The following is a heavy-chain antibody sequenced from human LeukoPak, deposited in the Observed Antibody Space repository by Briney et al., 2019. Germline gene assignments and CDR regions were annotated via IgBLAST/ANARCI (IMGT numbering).Heavy chain of an antibody. V-gene: IGHV3-23*01. J-gene: IGHJ4*02. CDR2: ITTGGPNT. D-gene: IGHD3-22*01. Sequence: GGSLRLSCTASGFTFSSYTMSWVRQAPGKGLKWVSTITTGGPNTYYADSVKGRFTVSRDNAKNTLYLQMNSLRAEDTAVYYCAKNYDSSGYQRAPDYWGQGTLVTVSS. CDR1: GFTFSSYT. CDR3: AKNYDSSGYQRAPDY.